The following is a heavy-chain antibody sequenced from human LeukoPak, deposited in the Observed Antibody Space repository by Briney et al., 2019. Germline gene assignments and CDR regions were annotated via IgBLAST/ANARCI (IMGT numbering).Heavy chain of an antibody. CDR2: ISSSGSTI. Sequence: PGGSLRLSCAASGFTFSDYYMSWIRQAPGKGLEWVSYISSSGSTIYYADSVKGRFTISRDNAKNSLYLQMNSLRAEDTAVYYRARDLTSFYCGGDCYYFDYWGQGTLVTVSS. D-gene: IGHD2-21*02. V-gene: IGHV3-11*01. CDR3: ARDLTSFYCGGDCYYFDY. CDR1: GFTFSDYY. J-gene: IGHJ4*02.